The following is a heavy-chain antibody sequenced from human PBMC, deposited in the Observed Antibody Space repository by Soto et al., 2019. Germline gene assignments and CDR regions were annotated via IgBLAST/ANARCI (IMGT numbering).Heavy chain of an antibody. Sequence: SETLSLTCSVSGGSITTGGTYWSWARLLPGKGLQWVGYIYYTGAAYYNPALQSRVTISLDTSENHFSLKLTSVTAADTAVYYCASSTFETISFDFWGQGRQVTVSS. CDR1: GGSITTGGTY. CDR3: ASSTFETISFDF. CDR2: IYYTGAA. J-gene: IGHJ4*02. D-gene: IGHD2-21*01. V-gene: IGHV4-31*03.